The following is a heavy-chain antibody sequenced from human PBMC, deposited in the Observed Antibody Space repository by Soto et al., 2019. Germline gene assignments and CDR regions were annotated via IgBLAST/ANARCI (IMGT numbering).Heavy chain of an antibody. D-gene: IGHD2-15*01. CDR1: GFTFSSYA. Sequence: PGGSLRLSCAASGFTFSSYAMSWVRQAPGKGLERVSAISGSGGSTYYADSVKGRFTISRDNSKNTLYLQMNSLRAEDTAVYYCAKGKVDCSGGSCYSDYYYYGMDVWGQGTTVTVSS. CDR3: AKGKVDCSGGSCYSDYYYYGMDV. J-gene: IGHJ6*02. CDR2: ISGSGGST. V-gene: IGHV3-23*01.